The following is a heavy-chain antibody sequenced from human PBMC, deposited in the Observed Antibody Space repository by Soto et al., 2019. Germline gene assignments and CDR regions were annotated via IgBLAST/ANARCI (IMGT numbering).Heavy chain of an antibody. CDR1: GFTVSSNY. Sequence: GGSLRLSCAASGFTVSSNYMSWVRQAPGKGLEWVSVIYSGGSTYYADSVKGRFTISRDNSKNTLYLQMNSLRASDTAMYYCARLEATMFGTIPNYYYYGMDVWGQGTTVTVSS. J-gene: IGHJ6*02. CDR2: IYSGGST. V-gene: IGHV3-66*04. CDR3: ARLEATMFGTIPNYYYYGMDV. D-gene: IGHD3-10*02.